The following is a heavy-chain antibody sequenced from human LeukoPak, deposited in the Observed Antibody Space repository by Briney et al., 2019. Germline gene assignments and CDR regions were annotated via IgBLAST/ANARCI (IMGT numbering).Heavy chain of an antibody. J-gene: IGHJ3*02. CDR2: INPSGGST. D-gene: IGHD4-17*01. Sequence: VASVKVSCKASGYTFTSYYMHWVRQAPGQGLEWMGIINPSGGSTSYAQKFQGRVTMTRDMSTGTVYTELSSLRSEDTAVYYCARLLNYGDYRGAFDIWGQGTMVSVSS. V-gene: IGHV1-46*01. CDR3: ARLLNYGDYRGAFDI. CDR1: GYTFTSYY.